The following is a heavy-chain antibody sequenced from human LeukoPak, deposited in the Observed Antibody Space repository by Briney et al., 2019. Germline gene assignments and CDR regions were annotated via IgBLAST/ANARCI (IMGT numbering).Heavy chain of an antibody. D-gene: IGHD4-17*01. CDR3: AKHQQVYGDSLMDV. V-gene: IGHV3-23*01. Sequence: PGGSLRLSCAASGFTFNDHAMSWVRQAPGKGLEWVSTISGSGGRTYYTDSVKGRFTISRDNSKNTLYLQMNSLRGEGTAAYYCAKHQQVYGDSLMDVWGQGTTVTVSS. CDR1: GFTFNDHA. CDR2: ISGSGGRT. J-gene: IGHJ6*02.